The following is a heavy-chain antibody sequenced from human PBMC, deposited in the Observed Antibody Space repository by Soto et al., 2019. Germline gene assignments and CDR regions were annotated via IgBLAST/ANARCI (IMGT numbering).Heavy chain of an antibody. Sequence: PGGSLRLSCAASGFTFSSYAMHWVRQAPGTGLEWVAVISYDGSNKYYADSVKGRFTISRDNSKNTLYLQMNSLRAEDTAVYYCAKDLLYSSSDYYYGMDVWGQGTTVTVSS. CDR2: ISYDGSNK. J-gene: IGHJ6*02. D-gene: IGHD6-6*01. CDR3: AKDLLYSSSDYYYGMDV. CDR1: GFTFSSYA. V-gene: IGHV3-30-3*01.